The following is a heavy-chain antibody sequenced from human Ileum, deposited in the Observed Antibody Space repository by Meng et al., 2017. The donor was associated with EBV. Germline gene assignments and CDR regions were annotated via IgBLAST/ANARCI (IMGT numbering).Heavy chain of an antibody. CDR2: IKGKAAGGTT. D-gene: IGHD5-18*01. CDR3: TLYTYGRFDQ. V-gene: IGHV3-15*01. Sequence: VQLVRSGAGLVEAAWFLRLSCAGSGFTFSKDWMSWVRKAPGQGLECVGRIKGKAAGGTTDYAAPVEGRFTISRDDSRNTLYLQLNSLKTEDTDVYYCTLYTYGRFDQWGQGTLVTVSS. CDR1: GFTFSKDW. J-gene: IGHJ4*02.